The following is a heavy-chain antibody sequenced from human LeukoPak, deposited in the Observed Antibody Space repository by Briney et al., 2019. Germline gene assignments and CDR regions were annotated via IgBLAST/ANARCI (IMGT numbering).Heavy chain of an antibody. D-gene: IGHD3-10*02. CDR3: TRENYVPDS. CDR1: GFMFSSNW. Sequence: PGGSLRLSCAASGFMFSSNWMSWVRLTPGKGLEWVASISDGGRATYYGDSVRGRFTISRDDARNSLFLQMNGLRADDTAVYYCTRENYVPDSWGQGTLVTVSS. J-gene: IGHJ5*02. CDR2: ISDGGRAT. V-gene: IGHV3-7*03.